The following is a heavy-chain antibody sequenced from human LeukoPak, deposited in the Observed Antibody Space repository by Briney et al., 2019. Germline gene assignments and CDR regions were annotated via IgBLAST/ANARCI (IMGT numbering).Heavy chain of an antibody. CDR2: MNPNSGNT. CDR1: GYTFTSYD. J-gene: IGHJ4*02. Sequence: ASVKVSCKASGYTFTSYDINWVRQATGQGLEWMGWMNPNSGNTGYAQKFQGRVTMTRNTSISTAYMELSSLRSEDAAVYYCARRERGYSYGDDDYWGQGTLVTVSS. V-gene: IGHV1-8*01. CDR3: ARRERGYSYGDDDY. D-gene: IGHD5-18*01.